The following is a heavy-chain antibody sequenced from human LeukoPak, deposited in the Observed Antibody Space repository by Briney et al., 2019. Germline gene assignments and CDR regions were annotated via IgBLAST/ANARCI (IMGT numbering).Heavy chain of an antibody. CDR2: IYESGST. J-gene: IGHJ1*01. D-gene: IGHD6-13*01. V-gene: IGHV4-59*01. CDR1: GGSLSNYY. CDR3: ARSITSSWYGDFQH. Sequence: SETLSLTCTVSGGSLSNYYWSWIRQPPGKGLEWIGHIYESGSTTYNPSLKSRVTISVDTSKNQFSLKLSSVTAADTAVYYCARSITSSWYGDFQHWGQGTLVTVSS.